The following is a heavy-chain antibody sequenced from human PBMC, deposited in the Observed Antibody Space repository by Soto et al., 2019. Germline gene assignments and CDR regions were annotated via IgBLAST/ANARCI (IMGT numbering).Heavy chain of an antibody. V-gene: IGHV1-69*04. CDR3: ARDSLLGYYFDY. CDR1: GGTFSSYT. CDR2: IIPILGIA. J-gene: IGHJ4*02. D-gene: IGHD2-8*02. Sequence: GASVKVSCKASGGTFSSYTISWVRQAPGQGLEWMGRIIPILGIANYAQKFQGRVTITADKSTSTAYMELSSLRSEDTAVYYCARDSLLGYYFDYWGQGTLVTVSS.